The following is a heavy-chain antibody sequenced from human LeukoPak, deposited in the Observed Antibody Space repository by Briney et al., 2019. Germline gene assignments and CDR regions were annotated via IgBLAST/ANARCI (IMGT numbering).Heavy chain of an antibody. CDR1: GFTFSSYE. CDR2: ISSSGSTI. V-gene: IGHV3-48*03. Sequence: GWSLRLSCAASGFTFSSYEMNWVRQAPGKGLEWVSYISSSGSTIYYADSVKGRFTISRDNAKNSLYLQMNSLRAEDTAVYYCAELGITMIGGVWGKGTTVTISS. CDR3: AELGITMIGGV. J-gene: IGHJ6*04. D-gene: IGHD3-10*02.